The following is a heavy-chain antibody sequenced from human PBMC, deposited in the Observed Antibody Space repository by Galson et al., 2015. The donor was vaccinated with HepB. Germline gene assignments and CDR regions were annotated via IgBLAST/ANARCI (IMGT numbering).Heavy chain of an antibody. CDR2: IKQDGSER. V-gene: IGHV3-7*01. D-gene: IGHD5-18*01. CDR3: ARTQTGNSYGSSHAATADY. Sequence: LRLSCAASGFSFSYYWMTWVRQAPGTGLEWVANIKQDGSERNYVDSVKGRFTISRDNAKNSLSLQMNSLRGEDTAVYYRARTQTGNSYGSSHAATADYWGQGTLVTVSS. J-gene: IGHJ4*02. CDR1: GFSFSYYW.